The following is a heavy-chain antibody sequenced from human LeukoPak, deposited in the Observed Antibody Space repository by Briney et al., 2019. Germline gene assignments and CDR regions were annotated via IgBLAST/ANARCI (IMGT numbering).Heavy chain of an antibody. CDR2: VDPEDGET. V-gene: IGHV1-69-2*01. J-gene: IGHJ6*03. CDR3: ATVRKYSSSWYKSYYYYMDV. CDR1: GYTFTDYY. Sequence: ASVKVSCKVSGYTFTDYYMHWVQQAPGKGLGWMGLVDPEDGETIYAEKFQGRVTITADTSTDTAYMELSSLRSEDTAVYYCATVRKYSSSWYKSYYYYMDVWGKGTTVTVSS. D-gene: IGHD6-13*01.